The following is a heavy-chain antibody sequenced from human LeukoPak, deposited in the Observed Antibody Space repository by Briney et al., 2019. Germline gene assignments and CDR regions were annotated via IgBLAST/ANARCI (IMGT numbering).Heavy chain of an antibody. CDR1: GFTFSNYN. J-gene: IGHJ4*02. Sequence: GGSLRLSCAASGFTFSNYNMDWVRQAPGKGLEWVAVISYDGSNKYYADSVKGRFTISRDNSKNTLFLQMNSLRGEDTAVYYCARDRTRDGYNQGRVFDYWGQGTLVTVSS. D-gene: IGHD5-24*01. CDR2: ISYDGSNK. CDR3: ARDRTRDGYNQGRVFDY. V-gene: IGHV3-30-3*01.